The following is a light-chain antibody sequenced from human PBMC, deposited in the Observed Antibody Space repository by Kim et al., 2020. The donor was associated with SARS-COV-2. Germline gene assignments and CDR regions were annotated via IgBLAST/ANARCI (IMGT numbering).Light chain of an antibody. CDR1: QSLLHRNGYNY. V-gene: IGKV2-28*01. CDR3: MQALQTPYT. J-gene: IGKJ2*01. CDR2: YDS. Sequence: EIVMTQSPLYLPVTPGEPASISCRSSQSLLHRNGYNYLDWYLQKPGQSPQLLIFYDSNRASGVPDRFRGSASGTDFTLEISRVEPDDVGVYYCMQALQTPYTFGPGTKLEI.